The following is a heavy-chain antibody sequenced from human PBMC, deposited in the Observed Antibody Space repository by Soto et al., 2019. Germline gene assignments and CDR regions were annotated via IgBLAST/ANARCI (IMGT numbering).Heavy chain of an antibody. J-gene: IGHJ5*02. CDR3: STIGGAYGSNHWFHP. V-gene: IGHV4-59*03. CDR1: GGSINKNY. D-gene: IGHD3-16*01. CDR2: IYHSGST. Sequence: QVQLQESGPGLVKPSETLSLTCTVSGGSINKNYWGWIRQSPGKGLEWIGHIYHSGSTKYNSSLKCPFVISLDASLTQFSLRLTSVTAADTAIYSSSTIGGAYGSNHWFHPWGQGALVTVSS.